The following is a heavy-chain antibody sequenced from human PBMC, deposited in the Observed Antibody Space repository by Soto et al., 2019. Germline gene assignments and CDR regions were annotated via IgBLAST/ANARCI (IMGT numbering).Heavy chain of an antibody. CDR1: GFTFDDYA. V-gene: IGHV3-9*01. CDR2: ISWRGRTI. D-gene: IGHD3-16*01. CDR3: GKGGGITFGDIDRLFDC. J-gene: IGHJ4*01. Sequence: EVQLVESGGGLVQPGRSLRLSCAASGFTFDDYAMHWVRQAPGKGLEWVSTISWRGRTIYADSVRVRFTISRDNAKNSLYLTKNRPRAEATALYYCGKGGGITFGDIDRLFDCWGDGTPVTVSS.